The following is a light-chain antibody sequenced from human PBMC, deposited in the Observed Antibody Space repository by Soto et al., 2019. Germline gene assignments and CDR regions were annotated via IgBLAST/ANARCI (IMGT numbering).Light chain of an antibody. J-gene: IGKJ1*01. CDR1: QSVSSY. V-gene: IGKV3-11*01. Sequence: IVLTQSPGTLTLCPGEIATLSCRASQSVSSYLAWYQQKPGQAPRLLIYDASNRATGIPARFSGSGSGTDFTLTISSLEPEDFAVYYCQQYLSSGTFDQATTVDI. CDR3: QQYLSSGT. CDR2: DAS.